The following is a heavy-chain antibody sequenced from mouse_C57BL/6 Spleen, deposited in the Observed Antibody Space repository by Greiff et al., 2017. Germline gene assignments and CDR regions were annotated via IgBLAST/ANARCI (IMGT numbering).Heavy chain of an antibody. Sequence: VQLQQSGTVLARPGASVKMSCKTSGYTFTSYWMHWVKQRPGQGLEWIGAIYPGNSDTSYNQKFKGKAKLTAVTSASTAYMELSSLTNEDSAVYYCTRGSYGNFDYWGQGTTRTVSS. CDR2: IYPGNSDT. J-gene: IGHJ2*01. CDR3: TRGSYGNFDY. CDR1: GYTFTSYW. V-gene: IGHV1-5*01. D-gene: IGHD2-10*02.